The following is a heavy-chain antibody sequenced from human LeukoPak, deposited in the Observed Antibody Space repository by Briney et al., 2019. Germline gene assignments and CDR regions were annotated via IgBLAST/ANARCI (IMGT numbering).Heavy chain of an antibody. J-gene: IGHJ6*03. D-gene: IGHD2-2*01. CDR3: ATITRGVVPAAMWYYYYMDV. Sequence: PSETLSLTCAVYGGSFSGYYWSWIRQPPGKGLEWIGEINHSGSTNYNPSLKSRVTISVDTSKNQFSLKLSSVTAADTAVYYCATITRGVVPAAMWYYYYMDVWGKGTTVTVSS. CDR1: GGSFSGYY. CDR2: INHSGST. V-gene: IGHV4-34*01.